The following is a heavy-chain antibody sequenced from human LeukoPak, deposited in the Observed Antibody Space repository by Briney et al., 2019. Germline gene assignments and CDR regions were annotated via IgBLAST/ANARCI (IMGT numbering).Heavy chain of an antibody. V-gene: IGHV1-69*05. J-gene: IGHJ5*02. CDR2: IIPIFGTA. CDR3: ARDVLPPYYYGSGSYRADWFDP. D-gene: IGHD3-10*01. Sequence: SVKVSXKASGGTFSSYAISWVRQAPGQGLEWMGRIIPIFGTANYAQKFQGGVTITTDESTSTAYMELSSLRSEDTAVYYCARDVLPPYYYGSGSYRADWFDPWGQGTLVTVSS. CDR1: GGTFSSYA.